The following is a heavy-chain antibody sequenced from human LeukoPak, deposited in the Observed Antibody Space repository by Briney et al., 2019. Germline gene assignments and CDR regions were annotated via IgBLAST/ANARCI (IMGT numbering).Heavy chain of an antibody. CDR1: GFTLSSYA. D-gene: IGHD3-10*01. V-gene: IGHV3-23*01. CDR3: AKYFASGSYYKLPH. CDR2: ISGHGDYT. J-gene: IGHJ1*01. Sequence: GGALRVSCVASGFTLSSYAMSWVRPAPGKGLEWVSNISGHGDYTSYAASVTGRFTISRDNSKNTLYLQMNSLRAKDTAVYYCAKYFASGSYYKLPHWGQGTLVTVSS.